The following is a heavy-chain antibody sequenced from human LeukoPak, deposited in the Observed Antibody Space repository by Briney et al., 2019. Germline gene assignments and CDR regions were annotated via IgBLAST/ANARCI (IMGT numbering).Heavy chain of an antibody. J-gene: IGHJ4*02. CDR3: ARGYYCSGTYYLSFFDY. V-gene: IGHV3-7*01. D-gene: IGHD3-10*01. Sequence: GGSLRLSCAASGFTFNKYWLTWVRQAPGKGLEWVANINQDDSQIYYLESVGGRFTITRDNAKNSLHLQMNSLRAEDTAIYYCARGYYCSGTYYLSFFDYWGQGTLVTVSS. CDR2: INQDDSQI. CDR1: GFTFNKYW.